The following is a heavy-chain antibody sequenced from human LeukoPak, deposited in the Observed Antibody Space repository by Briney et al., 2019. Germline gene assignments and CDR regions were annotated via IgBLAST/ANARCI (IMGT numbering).Heavy chain of an antibody. V-gene: IGHV3-43*02. CDR3: AKDLYGSGSYSAFDI. Sequence: GGSLRLSCAASVFTFSVYAMHCVRHAPGEGLECVSLIWGDGGSTYYAHSVKGRFTISRDNSKNYLYLQMNSLRTEDTAVYYCAKDLYGSGSYSAFDIWGQGTMVTVSS. D-gene: IGHD3-10*01. CDR2: IWGDGGST. J-gene: IGHJ3*02. CDR1: VFTFSVYA.